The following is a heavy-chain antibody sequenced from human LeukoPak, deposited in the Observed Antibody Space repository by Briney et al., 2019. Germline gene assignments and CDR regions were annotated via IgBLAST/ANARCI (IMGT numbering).Heavy chain of an antibody. V-gene: IGHV4-39*01. CDR2: FYYSGST. Sequence: SETLSLTCTVSGGSISSSSYYWGWIRQPPGKGLEWIGSFYYSGSTYYNPSLKSRVTISVDTSKNQFSLKLSSVTAADTAVYYCAGGSGGHKSDDLNFDYWGQGTLVTVSS. CDR3: AGGSGGHKSDDLNFDY. D-gene: IGHD3-16*01. CDR1: GGSISSSSYY. J-gene: IGHJ4*02.